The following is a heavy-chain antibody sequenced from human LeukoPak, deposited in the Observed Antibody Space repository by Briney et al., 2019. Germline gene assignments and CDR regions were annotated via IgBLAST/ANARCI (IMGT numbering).Heavy chain of an antibody. Sequence: SETLSLTCTVSGGSISSYYWSWIRQPPGKGLEWVGQIYYSGSTNYNPSLKSRVTISVDTSKNQFSLKLSSVTAADTAVYYCAKSGTTYCSDSGCYIDVWGLGTLVTVSS. CDR1: GGSISSYY. CDR2: IYYSGST. V-gene: IGHV4-59*01. CDR3: AKSGTTYCSDSGCYIDV. J-gene: IGHJ3*01. D-gene: IGHD2-2*02.